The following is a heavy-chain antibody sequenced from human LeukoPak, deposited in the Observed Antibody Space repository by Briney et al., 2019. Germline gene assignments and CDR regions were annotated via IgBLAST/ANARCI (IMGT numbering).Heavy chain of an antibody. D-gene: IGHD5-18*01. CDR1: GFTFSSYA. Sequence: GGSLRLSCAASGFTFSSYAMHWVRQAPGKGLEYVSAISSNGGSTYYANSVKGRFTISRDNSKSTLYLQMGSLRAEDMAVYYCARGTAMVINWGQGTLVTVSS. J-gene: IGHJ4*02. CDR2: ISSNGGST. CDR3: ARGTAMVIN. V-gene: IGHV3-64*01.